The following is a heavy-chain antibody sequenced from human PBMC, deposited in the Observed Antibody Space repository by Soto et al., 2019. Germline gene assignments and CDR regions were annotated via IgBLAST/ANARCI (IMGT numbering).Heavy chain of an antibody. Sequence: QVQLQESGPGLVKPSQTLSLTCTVSGGSISSGDYYWSWIRQPPGKGLEWIGYIYHSGSTYYNPSLKYRVTISVDTSKNQFSLKLSSVTAADTAVYYCARARVVAAGDLDYWGQGTLVTVSS. CDR1: GGSISSGDYY. J-gene: IGHJ4*02. CDR2: IYHSGST. V-gene: IGHV4-30-4*01. D-gene: IGHD2-15*01. CDR3: ARARVVAAGDLDY.